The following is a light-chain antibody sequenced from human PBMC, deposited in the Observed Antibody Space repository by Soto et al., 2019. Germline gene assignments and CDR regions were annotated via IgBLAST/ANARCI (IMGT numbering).Light chain of an antibody. CDR1: SSDVGGQNH. V-gene: IGLV2-8*01. CDR3: SSSAGGNSFIV. J-gene: IGLJ3*02. Sequence: QSVLTQPPSASGSPGQSVKISCTGSSSDVGGQNHVSWYQHHPGKAPKLIIYEVGKRPSGAPDRFSGSKSGDSASLTVSGLQAEDEAEYFCSSSAGGNSFIVFGGGTQLTVL. CDR2: EVG.